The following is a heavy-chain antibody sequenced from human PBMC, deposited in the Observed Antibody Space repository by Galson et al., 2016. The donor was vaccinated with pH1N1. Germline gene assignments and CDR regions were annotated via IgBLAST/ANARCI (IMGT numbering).Heavy chain of an antibody. D-gene: IGHD4-17*01. V-gene: IGHV2-70*01. CDR2: IDWDDNK. CDR3: AKSPLFDGDYVGMDV. CDR1: GFSLSTRGMC. J-gene: IGHJ6*02. Sequence: PALVKPTQTLTLTCTFSGFSLSTRGMCVSWIRQPPGKALEWLALIDWDDNKYYSTSLKTRLTISKDTSKNQVVLRMTNMDPVDTATYYCAKSPLFDGDYVGMDVWGQGTTVTVSS.